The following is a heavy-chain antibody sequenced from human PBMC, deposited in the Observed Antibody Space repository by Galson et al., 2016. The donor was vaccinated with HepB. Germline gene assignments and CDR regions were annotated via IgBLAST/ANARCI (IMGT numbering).Heavy chain of an antibody. CDR1: GYTFTDYD. J-gene: IGHJ1*01. V-gene: IGHV1-8*01. D-gene: IGHD1-26*01. CDR2: MNPNTGNT. Sequence: SVKVSCKASGYTFTDYDINWVRQATGQGLEWMGSMNPNTGNTGLAQKFQGRVTMTEDTSTDTAYMELSSRRSEDTAVNYCATVPPNNNRGSYSFQHWGQGTLVTVSS. CDR3: ATVPPNNNRGSYSFQH.